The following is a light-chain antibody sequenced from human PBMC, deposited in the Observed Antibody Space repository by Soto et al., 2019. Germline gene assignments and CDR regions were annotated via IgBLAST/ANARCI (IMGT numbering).Light chain of an antibody. V-gene: IGKV1-5*03. Sequence: DIQMTQSPSILSASVGDRVTITCRASQSISTSLAWYQQKPGKAPNLLISKASNLETGVPSRFSGSGSGTEFTLTISSLQTDDFATYYCQQFGSYSLIFGGGTKVDIK. J-gene: IGKJ4*01. CDR1: QSISTS. CDR2: KAS. CDR3: QQFGSYSLI.